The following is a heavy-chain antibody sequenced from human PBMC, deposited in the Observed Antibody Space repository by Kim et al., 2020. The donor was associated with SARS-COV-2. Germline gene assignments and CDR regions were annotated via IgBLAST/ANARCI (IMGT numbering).Heavy chain of an antibody. Sequence: FQGRVTITTDKSTSTAYMGLSSLRSEDTAVYYCARGADYYDSSGRDAFDIWGQGTMVTVSS. V-gene: IGHV1-69*04. J-gene: IGHJ3*02. D-gene: IGHD3-22*01. CDR3: ARGADYYDSSGRDAFDI.